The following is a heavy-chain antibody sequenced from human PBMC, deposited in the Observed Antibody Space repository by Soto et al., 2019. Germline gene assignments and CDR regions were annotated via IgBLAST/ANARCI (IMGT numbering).Heavy chain of an antibody. CDR2: IYWDDDK. Sequence: SGPTLVNPTQTLTLTCTVSGFSLSTSSVGVGWIRQPPGKALEWLALIYWDDDKYYSPSLKTRLTINKDTSKNQVVLTLTNLDPLDTATYHCSRTKGHGRSWYFDFWGQGVLVTVSS. CDR1: GFSLSTSSVG. CDR3: SRTKGHGRSWYFDF. V-gene: IGHV2-5*02. J-gene: IGHJ4*02. D-gene: IGHD6-13*01.